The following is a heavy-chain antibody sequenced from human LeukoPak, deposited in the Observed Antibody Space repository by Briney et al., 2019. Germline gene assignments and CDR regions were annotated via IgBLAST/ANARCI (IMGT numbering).Heavy chain of an antibody. CDR3: ARQLSAYYFDY. Sequence: PSETLSLTCTVSGGSFTSYYWSWIRQPPGKGLEWIGYIYTSGNTNYNPSLKSRVTISVDTTKNQFSLNLGSVTAADTAVYYCARQLSAYYFDYWGQGTLVTVSS. V-gene: IGHV4-4*09. CDR1: GGSFTSYY. D-gene: IGHD1-26*01. CDR2: IYTSGNT. J-gene: IGHJ4*02.